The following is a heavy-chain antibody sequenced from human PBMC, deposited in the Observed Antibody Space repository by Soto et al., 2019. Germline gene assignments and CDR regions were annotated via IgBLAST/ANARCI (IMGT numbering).Heavy chain of an antibody. CDR2: ISAYNGNT. J-gene: IGHJ4*02. CDR3: ARVETDYYDSSGYLPFDY. Sequence: ASVKVSCKASGYTFTSYGISWVRQAPGQGLEWMGWISAYNGNTNYAQKPQGRVTMTTDTSTSTAYMELRSLRSGDTAVYYCARVETDYYDSSGYLPFDYWGQGTLVTVSS. V-gene: IGHV1-18*01. CDR1: GYTFTSYG. D-gene: IGHD3-22*01.